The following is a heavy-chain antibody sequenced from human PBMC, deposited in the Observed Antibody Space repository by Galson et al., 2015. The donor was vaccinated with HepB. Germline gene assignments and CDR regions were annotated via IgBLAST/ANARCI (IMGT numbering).Heavy chain of an antibody. CDR3: AKDGRVFKMVRDLDV. CDR1: GFTFSSYG. V-gene: IGHV3-23*01. Sequence: SLRLSCAASGFTFSSYGMSWVRQAPGKGLEWVSAISGSGGGTYYADSVKGRFTISRDNSKNTLYLQMNSLRAEDTAVYYCAKDGRVFKMVRDLDVWGQGTTVTVSS. J-gene: IGHJ6*02. CDR2: ISGSGGGT. D-gene: IGHD3-10*01.